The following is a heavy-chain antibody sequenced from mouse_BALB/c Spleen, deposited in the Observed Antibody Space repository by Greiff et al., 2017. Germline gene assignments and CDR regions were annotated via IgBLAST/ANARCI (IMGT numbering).Heavy chain of an antibody. CDR1: GFNIKDTY. CDR2: IDPASGNT. J-gene: IGHJ4*01. CDR3: VRCDGYVYAMDY. D-gene: IGHD2-3*01. Sequence: VQLKESGAELVKPGASVKLSCTASGFNIKDTYMHWVKQRPEQGLEWIGRIDPASGNTKYDPKFQGKATITADTSSNTAYLQLSSLTSEDTAVYYCVRCDGYVYAMDYWGQGTSVTVSS. V-gene: IGHV14-3*02.